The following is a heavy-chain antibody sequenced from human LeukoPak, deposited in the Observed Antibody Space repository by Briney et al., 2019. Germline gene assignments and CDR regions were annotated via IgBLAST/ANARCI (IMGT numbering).Heavy chain of an antibody. CDR1: GYTFTSYG. V-gene: IGHV1-18*01. J-gene: IGHJ4*02. Sequence: GASVKVSCKASGYTFTSYGISWVRQAPGQGLEWMGWISAYNGNTNYAQKLQGRVTMTTDTSTSTAYMELRSLRSDDTAVYYCARDQEYDFWSGYYNRYSGFDYWGQGTLVTVSS. CDR2: ISAYNGNT. CDR3: ARDQEYDFWSGYYNRYSGFDY. D-gene: IGHD3-3*01.